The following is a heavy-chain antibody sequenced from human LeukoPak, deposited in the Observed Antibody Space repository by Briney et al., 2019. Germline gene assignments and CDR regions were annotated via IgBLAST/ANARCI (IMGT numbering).Heavy chain of an antibody. V-gene: IGHV1-46*01. CDR1: GYTFTSYY. CDR2: INPSGGST. D-gene: IGHD2-21*01. Sequence: ASVKVSCKASGYTFTSYYMHWVRQAPGQGLEWMGIINPSGGSTSYAQKFQGRVTMTGDTSTSTVYMELSSLRSEDTAVYYCARGSSKLFLQPQLGYWGQGTLVTVSS. CDR3: ARGSSKLFLQPQLGY. J-gene: IGHJ4*02.